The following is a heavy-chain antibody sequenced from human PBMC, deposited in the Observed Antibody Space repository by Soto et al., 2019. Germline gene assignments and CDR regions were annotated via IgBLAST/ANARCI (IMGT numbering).Heavy chain of an antibody. D-gene: IGHD3-3*01. CDR2: IIAIFVTA. CDR3: ARGRRDFCSGYYRLGGMDV. CDR1: GGTLSSYA. V-gene: IGHV1-69*13. J-gene: IGHJ6*02. Sequence: SVQVSCKGSGGTLSSYAIRWVRQALGEGLEWMGGIIAIFVTANYAQKFQGRVTITADESMSTAYMELSSLRSEDTAVYYCARGRRDFCSGYYRLGGMDVWGQGTTVTVSS.